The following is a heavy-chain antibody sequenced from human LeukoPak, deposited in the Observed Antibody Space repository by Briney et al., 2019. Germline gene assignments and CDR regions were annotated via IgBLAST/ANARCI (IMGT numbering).Heavy chain of an antibody. CDR1: GFIFSSYW. J-gene: IGHJ4*02. D-gene: IGHD3-22*01. V-gene: IGHV3-7*01. CDR2: IKQDGSEK. CDR3: ARGGYYYDSSGYYDY. Sequence: PGGSLRLSCAASGFIFSSYWMSWVRQAPGKGLEWVANIKQDGSEKYYVDSVKGRFTISRDNAKNSLYLQMNSLGAEDTAVYYCARGGYYYDSSGYYDYWGQGTLVTVSS.